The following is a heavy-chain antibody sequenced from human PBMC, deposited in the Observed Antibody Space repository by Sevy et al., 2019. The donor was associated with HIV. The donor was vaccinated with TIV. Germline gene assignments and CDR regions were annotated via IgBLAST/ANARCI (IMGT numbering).Heavy chain of an antibody. Sequence: ASVKVSCKASGYTFTSYDINWVRQATGQGLEWMGWMNPNSGNTGYAQKFQGRVTMTRNTSISTAYMELSSLRSEDTAVYYCARGNSEYSSSWYGAPKYYFDYWGQGTLVTVSS. CDR2: MNPNSGNT. V-gene: IGHV1-8*01. J-gene: IGHJ4*02. CDR1: GYTFTSYD. D-gene: IGHD6-13*01. CDR3: ARGNSEYSSSWYGAPKYYFDY.